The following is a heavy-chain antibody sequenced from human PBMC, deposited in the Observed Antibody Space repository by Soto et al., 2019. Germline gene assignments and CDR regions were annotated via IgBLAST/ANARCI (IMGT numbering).Heavy chain of an antibody. CDR1: GFTFSTYW. CDR2: IRFDGSEK. Sequence: PGGSLRLSCAASGFTFSTYWMSWVRQAPGKGLEWVANIRFDGSEKYYMDSLEGRFTISKDNAKNSLYLQMNSLRAEDTAVYYCARVPYTSSWYYYFDYWGQGTLVTVSS. D-gene: IGHD6-13*01. V-gene: IGHV3-7*01. J-gene: IGHJ4*02. CDR3: ARVPYTSSWYYYFDY.